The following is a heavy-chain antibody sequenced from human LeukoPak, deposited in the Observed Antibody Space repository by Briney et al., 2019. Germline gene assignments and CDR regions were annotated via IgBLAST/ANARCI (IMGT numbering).Heavy chain of an antibody. CDR2: IYHSGST. CDR1: GGSFSGYS. J-gene: IGHJ5*02. CDR3: ARGSLTTGWFDP. V-gene: IGHV4-30-2*01. Sequence: SETLSLTCAVYGGSFSGYSWSWIRQPPGKGLEWIGYIYHSGSTYYNPSLKSRVTISVDRSKNQFSLKLSSVTAADTAVYYCARGSLTTGWFDPWGQGTLVTVSS. D-gene: IGHD4-17*01.